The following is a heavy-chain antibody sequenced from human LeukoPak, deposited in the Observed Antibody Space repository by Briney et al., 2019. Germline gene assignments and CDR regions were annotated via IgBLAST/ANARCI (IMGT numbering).Heavy chain of an antibody. J-gene: IGHJ4*02. D-gene: IGHD3-10*01. CDR3: AKDLGVRGLPRHFDY. V-gene: IGHV3-30*18. CDR1: GFTFSSYG. Sequence: GGTLRLSCVASGFTFSSYGMHWVRQAPGKGLEWVAVISYDGSNKYYADSVKGRFTISRDNSKNTLYLQMNSLRAEDTAVYYCAKDLGVRGLPRHFDYWGQGTLVTVSS. CDR2: ISYDGSNK.